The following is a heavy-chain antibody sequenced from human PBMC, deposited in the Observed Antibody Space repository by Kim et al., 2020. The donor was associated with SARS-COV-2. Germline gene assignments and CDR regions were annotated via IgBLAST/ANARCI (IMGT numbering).Heavy chain of an antibody. CDR3: ARDMVREVPDYLDY. Sequence: HSDSVQRRFTISRDNSHNTLYLRMNSLKPADTAVYYCARDMVREVPDYLDYWGQGTLVTVSS. J-gene: IGHJ4*02. D-gene: IGHD3-10*01. V-gene: IGHV3-30*01.